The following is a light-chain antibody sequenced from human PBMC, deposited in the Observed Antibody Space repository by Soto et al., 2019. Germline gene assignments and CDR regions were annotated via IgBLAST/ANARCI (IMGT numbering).Light chain of an antibody. V-gene: IGLV2-14*01. CDR3: CSYTTSNARQIV. CDR2: DVS. CDR1: RRDVGGYNY. J-gene: IGLJ1*01. Sequence: QSALTKPASVSGPPGQSITISCTGTRRDVGGYNYVSWYQPHPGKAPKFMIYDVSNRPSGVSNRCSGSKSGNTASLTISGLQAEDEADYYCCSYTTSNARQIVFGSGTKVTVL.